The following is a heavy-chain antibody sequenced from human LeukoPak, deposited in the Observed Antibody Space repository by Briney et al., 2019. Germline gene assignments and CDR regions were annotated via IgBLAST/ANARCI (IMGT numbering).Heavy chain of an antibody. J-gene: IGHJ3*02. V-gene: IGHV4-34*01. D-gene: IGHD6-19*01. CDR3: ASYGYSSGWYRLDAFDI. CDR1: GGSFSGHY. CDR2: INHSGST. Sequence: PSETLSLTCAVYGGSFSGHYWSWIRQPPGKGLEWIGEINHSGSTNYNPSLKSRVTISVDTSKNQFSLKLSSVTAADTAVYYCASYGYSSGWYRLDAFDIWGQGTMVTVSS.